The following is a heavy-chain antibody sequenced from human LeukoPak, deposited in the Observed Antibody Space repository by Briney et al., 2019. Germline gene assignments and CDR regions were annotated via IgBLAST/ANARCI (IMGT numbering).Heavy chain of an antibody. CDR1: GFTFSNCW. V-gene: IGHV3-7*01. J-gene: IGHJ6*03. CDR3: ARGNLWDYRRYYYYMDV. D-gene: IGHD4-11*01. CDR2: INPDGSES. Sequence: GGSLRLSCAASGFTFSNCWMTWVRQAPGKGLEWVAHINPDGSESYYVDSVKGRFTFSRDNAKNSLYLQIDSLRAEDTAVYYCARGNLWDYRRYYYYMDVWGKGTTGTVSS.